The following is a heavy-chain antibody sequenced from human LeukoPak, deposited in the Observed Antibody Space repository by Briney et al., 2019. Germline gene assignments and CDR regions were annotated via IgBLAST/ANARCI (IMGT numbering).Heavy chain of an antibody. J-gene: IGHJ4*02. Sequence: GGSLRLSCAASGFTFSSYAMSWVRQAPGKGLEWVSAISGSGGSTYYADSVKGRFTISRDSSNNTLYLQMNSLRAEDTAVYYCATAILTGYYMSGSYFDYWGQGTLVTVSS. CDR1: GFTFSSYA. CDR3: ATAILTGYYMSGSYFDY. V-gene: IGHV3-23*01. D-gene: IGHD3-9*01. CDR2: ISGSGGST.